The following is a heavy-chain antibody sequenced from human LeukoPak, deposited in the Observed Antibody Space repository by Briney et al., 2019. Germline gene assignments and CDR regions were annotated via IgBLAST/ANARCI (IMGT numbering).Heavy chain of an antibody. CDR2: INHSGST. CDR3: ARETRTQFEYSSPSHNWFEP. J-gene: IGHJ5*02. CDR1: GGSISSGGYY. Sequence: TSETLSLTCTVSGGSISSGGYYWSWIRQPPGKGLEWIGEINHSGSTNYNPSLKSRVTISVDTSKNQFSLKLSSVTAADTAVYYCARETRTQFEYSSPSHNWFEPWGQGTLVTVSS. V-gene: IGHV4-39*07. D-gene: IGHD6-6*01.